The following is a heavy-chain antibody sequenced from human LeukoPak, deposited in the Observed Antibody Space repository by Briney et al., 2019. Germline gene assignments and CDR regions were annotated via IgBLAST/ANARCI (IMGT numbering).Heavy chain of an antibody. CDR3: ARDGYFDL. CDR2: ISAHNGNT. Sequence: GTAVKVSCKASGYTFTTYGIAWVRQAPGQGLEWMGWISAHNGNTNYAQSLQGRVTMTTDTSTNTAYMELRSLRSDDTAVYYCARDGYFDLWGRGTLVTVSS. J-gene: IGHJ2*01. V-gene: IGHV1-18*01. CDR1: GYTFTTYG.